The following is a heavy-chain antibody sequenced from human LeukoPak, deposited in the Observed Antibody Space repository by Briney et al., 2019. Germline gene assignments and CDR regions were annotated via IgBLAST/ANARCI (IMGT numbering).Heavy chain of an antibody. CDR1: GGSFSGYY. CDR3: ARDGPDIVVVAPLDY. D-gene: IGHD2-15*01. V-gene: IGHV4-34*01. J-gene: IGHJ4*02. CDR2: INHSGST. Sequence: SETLSLTCAVYGGSFSGYYWSWIRQPPGKGLEWIGEINHSGSTNYNPSLKSRVTISVDTSKNQFSLKLSSVTAADTAVYYCARDGPDIVVVAPLDYWGQGTLATVSS.